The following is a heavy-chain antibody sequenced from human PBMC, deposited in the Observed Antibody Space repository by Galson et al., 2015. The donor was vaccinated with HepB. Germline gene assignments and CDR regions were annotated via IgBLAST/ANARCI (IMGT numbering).Heavy chain of an antibody. Sequence: SLRLSCAASGFTFSSYAMSWVRQAPEKGLEWVSAISGSGGSIYYADSVKGRFTISRDNSKNTLYLQMNSLRDEDTAVYYCARTTSWSWFDPWGRGTLVTVSS. D-gene: IGHD1-14*01. J-gene: IGHJ5*02. CDR1: GFTFSSYA. V-gene: IGHV3-23*01. CDR2: ISGSGGSI. CDR3: ARTTSWSWFDP.